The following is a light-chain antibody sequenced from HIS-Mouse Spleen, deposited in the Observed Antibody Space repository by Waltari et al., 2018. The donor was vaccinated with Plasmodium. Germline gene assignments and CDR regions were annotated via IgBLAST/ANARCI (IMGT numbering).Light chain of an antibody. J-gene: IGLJ3*02. CDR3: YSTDSSGNHRV. Sequence: SYELTQPSSVSVSPGQTARINCSGDVLAKKYAQWFQQKTGQAPVLVMYKDSKRPSGIPERFSGSSSGTTVTLTISGAQVEDEADYYCYSTDSSGNHRVFGGGTKLTVL. CDR1: VLAKKY. V-gene: IGLV3-27*01. CDR2: KDS.